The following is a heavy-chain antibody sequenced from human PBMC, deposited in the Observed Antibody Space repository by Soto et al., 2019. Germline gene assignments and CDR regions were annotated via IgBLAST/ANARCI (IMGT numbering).Heavy chain of an antibody. CDR3: AKSRVFIGAIVTLLDS. CDR1: GFTFSSYA. V-gene: IGHV3-23*01. CDR2: ISNNGDTA. D-gene: IGHD3-16*02. Sequence: EVQLLESGGGLVQPGGSLTLSCATSGFTFSSYAMVWVRQAAEKGLEWVASISNNGDTAYYADSVKGRFTISRGNSENTLYLQMNGLRADDTALCCCAKSRVFIGAIVTLLDSWGQGTQVTVSS. J-gene: IGHJ4*02.